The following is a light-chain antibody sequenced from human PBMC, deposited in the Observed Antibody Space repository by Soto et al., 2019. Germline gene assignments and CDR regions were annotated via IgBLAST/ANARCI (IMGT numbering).Light chain of an antibody. CDR3: QQYYTTPFT. CDR2: WAS. J-gene: IGKJ3*01. Sequence: DIVMTQSPDFLAVALGERATINCKSSQSVLYSSNSKNYLAWYQQKAGQPPNLLIFWASTRESGVPDRFSGSGSGTDFTLTISSLQAEDVAGYYCQQYYTTPFTFGPGTKVDIK. CDR1: QSVLYSSNSKNY. V-gene: IGKV4-1*01.